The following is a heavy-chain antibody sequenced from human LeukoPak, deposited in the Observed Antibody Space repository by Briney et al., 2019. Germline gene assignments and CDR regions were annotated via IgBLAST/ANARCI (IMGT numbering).Heavy chain of an antibody. V-gene: IGHV4-59*08. J-gene: IGHJ4*02. Sequence: KPSETLSLTCTVSAGFISSYYWSWIRQPPGKGLEWIGYIYYGGSTIYNPSLKGRVTLSVDTSKNQFSLKLSSVTATDTAVYYCASHKSSSWYDYGGQGTLVTVSS. CDR2: IYYGGST. CDR1: AGFISSYY. CDR3: ASHKSSSWYDY. D-gene: IGHD6-13*01.